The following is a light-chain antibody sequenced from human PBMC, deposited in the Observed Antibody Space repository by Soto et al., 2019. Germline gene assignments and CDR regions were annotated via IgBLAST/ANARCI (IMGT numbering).Light chain of an antibody. CDR2: DAY. CDR1: QTVSSTS. V-gene: IGKV3-20*01. CDR3: KMYAISNKK. J-gene: IGKJ1*01. Sequence: ILLTHSAFALSLSPGERATLSCRASQTVSSTSLAWYQQRPGQAPRLLIFDAYTRVTGIPDRFGGSGSGKELTLTISRMEPEDFEVYFCKMYAISNKKFGQGTKVDIK.